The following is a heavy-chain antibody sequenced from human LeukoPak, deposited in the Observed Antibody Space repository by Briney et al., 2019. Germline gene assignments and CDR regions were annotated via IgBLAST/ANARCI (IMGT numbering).Heavy chain of an antibody. CDR3: ARGRFDYYDSSGYYRPREYYSYYYYMDV. CDR2: IYYSGSN. V-gene: IGHV4-59*01. D-gene: IGHD3-22*01. CDR1: GGSISNYY. Sequence: SSETLSLTCTVSGGSISNYYWSWIRQPPGKGLEWIGYIYYSGSNNYNPSLKSRRTIIVDTSKNQCYLKLSSVTAADTAAYYCARGRFDYYDSSGYYRPREYYSYYYYMDVWGKGTTVTISS. J-gene: IGHJ6*03.